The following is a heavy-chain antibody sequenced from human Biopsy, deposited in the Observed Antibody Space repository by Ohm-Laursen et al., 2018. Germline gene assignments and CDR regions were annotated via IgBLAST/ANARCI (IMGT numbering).Heavy chain of an antibody. D-gene: IGHD3-10*01. CDR2: ISYDGYNK. J-gene: IGHJ4*02. V-gene: IGHV3-30*03. CDR1: GFTFSSYG. CDR3: ARDGAGSYHDY. Sequence: SLRLSCAASGFTFSSYGMHWVRQTPGKGLESVALISYDGYNKWYADSVKGRFTVSRDNAKNSLYLQMNSLTVEDTAVYYCARDGAGSYHDYWGQGTLVTVSS.